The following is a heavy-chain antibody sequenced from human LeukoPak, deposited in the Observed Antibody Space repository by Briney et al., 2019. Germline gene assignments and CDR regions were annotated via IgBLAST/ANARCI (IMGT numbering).Heavy chain of an antibody. J-gene: IGHJ4*02. CDR1: GGSISSYY. CDR3: ARLSDSGSYYGGPVDY. V-gene: IGHV4-34*01. CDR2: INHSGST. D-gene: IGHD1-26*01. Sequence: SETLSLTCSISGGSISSYYWSWIRQPPGKGLEWIGEINHSGSTNYNPSLKSRVTISVDTSKNQFSLKLSSVTAADTAVYYCARLSDSGSYYGGPVDYWGQGTLVTVSS.